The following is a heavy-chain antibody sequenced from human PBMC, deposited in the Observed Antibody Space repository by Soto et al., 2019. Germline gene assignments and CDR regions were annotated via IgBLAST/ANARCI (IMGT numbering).Heavy chain of an antibody. Sequence: GGSLRLSCAASGFTFSSYGMHWVRQAPGKGLEWVAVISYDGSNKYYADSVKGRFTISRDNSKNTLYLQMNSLRAEDTAVYYCARPPGYSSGWDDYWGQGTLVTVSS. D-gene: IGHD6-19*01. J-gene: IGHJ4*02. CDR1: GFTFSSYG. CDR2: ISYDGSNK. V-gene: IGHV3-30*03. CDR3: ARPPGYSSGWDDY.